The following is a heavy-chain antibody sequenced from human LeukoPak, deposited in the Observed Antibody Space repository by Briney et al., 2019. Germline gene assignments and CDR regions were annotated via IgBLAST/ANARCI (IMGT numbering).Heavy chain of an antibody. CDR1: GFTFSSYS. J-gene: IGHJ3*02. Sequence: GGSLRLSCAASGFTFSSYSMYWVRQAPGKGLEWVSSISSSSSYIYYADSVKGRFTISRDNAKNSLYLQMNSLRAEDTAVYYCARVLNDYSNYHDAFDIWGQGTMVTVSS. CDR2: ISSSSSYI. CDR3: ARVLNDYSNYHDAFDI. V-gene: IGHV3-21*01. D-gene: IGHD4-11*01.